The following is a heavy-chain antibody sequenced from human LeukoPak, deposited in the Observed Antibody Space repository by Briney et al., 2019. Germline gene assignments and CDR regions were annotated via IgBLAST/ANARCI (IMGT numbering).Heavy chain of an antibody. CDR2: ISSSSSYI. J-gene: IGHJ4*02. D-gene: IGHD6-13*01. CDR1: GFTFSSYS. Sequence: GGSLRLSCAASGFTFSSYSMNWVRQAPGKGLEWVSSISSSSSYIYYADSVKGRFTISRDNAKNSLYLQMNSLRTEDTAVYYCATPHPYSSSWYVMGYWGQGTLVTVSS. V-gene: IGHV3-21*01. CDR3: ATPHPYSSSWYVMGY.